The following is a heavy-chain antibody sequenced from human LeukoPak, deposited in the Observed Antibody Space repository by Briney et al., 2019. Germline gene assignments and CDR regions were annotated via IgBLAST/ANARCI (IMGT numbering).Heavy chain of an antibody. J-gene: IGHJ3*02. D-gene: IGHD5-24*01. CDR3: ARDRNKGWLQLGSAFDI. V-gene: IGHV4-59*01. CDR2: IYYSGST. CDR1: GGSISSYY. Sequence: KPSETLSLTCTVSGGSISSYYWSWIRQPPGKGLEWIGYIYYSGSTNYNPSLKSRVTISVDTSKNQFSLKLSSVTAADTAVCYCARDRNKGWLQLGSAFDIWGQGTMVTVSS.